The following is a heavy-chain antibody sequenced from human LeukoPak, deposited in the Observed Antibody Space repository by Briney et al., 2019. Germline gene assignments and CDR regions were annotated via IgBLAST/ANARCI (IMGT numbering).Heavy chain of an antibody. Sequence: GGSLRLSCAASGFTFSSYAMSWFRQAPGKGLEWVSVISGSGDSTYYADSVKGRFTISRDNSKNTLYLQMNSLRAEDTAVYYCAKDKQWLDQYYFDYWGQGTLVTVSS. V-gene: IGHV3-23*01. CDR1: GFTFSSYA. J-gene: IGHJ4*02. CDR3: AKDKQWLDQYYFDY. D-gene: IGHD6-19*01. CDR2: ISGSGDST.